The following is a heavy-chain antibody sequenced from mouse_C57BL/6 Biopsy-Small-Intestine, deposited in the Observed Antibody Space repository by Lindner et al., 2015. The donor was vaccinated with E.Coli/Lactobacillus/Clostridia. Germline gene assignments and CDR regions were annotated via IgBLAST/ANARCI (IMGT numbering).Heavy chain of an antibody. CDR2: IYPGDGDT. CDR3: ARGGGGDYVMDY. Sequence: VQLQESGPELVKPGASVKISCKASGYAFSGSWMNWVKQRPGKGLEWIGRIYPGDGDTNYNGKFKGKATLTADKSSSTAHMELRSLTSEDSAVYYCARGGGGDYVMDYWGQGTSVTVSS. V-gene: IGHV1-82*01. D-gene: IGHD1-1*02. CDR1: GYAFSGSW. J-gene: IGHJ4*01.